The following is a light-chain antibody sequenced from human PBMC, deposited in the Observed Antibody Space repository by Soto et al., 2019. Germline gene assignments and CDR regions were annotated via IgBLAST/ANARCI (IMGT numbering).Light chain of an antibody. Sequence: DIQLTQSPSFLSASVGDRVTITCRASRAISTNLAWYQQEPGKAPKLVIYAASTLQSGVPSRFSGSGSGTDFPLTISRLQSEYFAAYYCQHFKGYPRTFGQGTKVEIK. CDR3: QHFKGYPRT. CDR1: RAISTN. V-gene: IGKV1-9*01. J-gene: IGKJ1*01. CDR2: AAS.